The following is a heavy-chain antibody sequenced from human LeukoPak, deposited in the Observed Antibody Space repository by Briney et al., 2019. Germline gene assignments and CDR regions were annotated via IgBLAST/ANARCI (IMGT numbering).Heavy chain of an antibody. CDR3: ARTQAAVGKAWFDP. Sequence: GRSLRLSCAASGFTFDDYAMHWVRQAPGKGLEWVSGISWNSGSIGYADSVKGRFTISRDNSMNTLFLQMYSLRAEDMAVYYCARTQAAVGKAWFDPWGQGTLVTVSS. CDR2: ISWNSGSI. CDR1: GFTFDDYA. V-gene: IGHV3-9*03. D-gene: IGHD6-13*01. J-gene: IGHJ5*02.